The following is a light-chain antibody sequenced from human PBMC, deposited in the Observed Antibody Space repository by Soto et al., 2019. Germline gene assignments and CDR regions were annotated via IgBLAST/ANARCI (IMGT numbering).Light chain of an antibody. CDR1: SSDVGGYHY. V-gene: IGLV2-11*01. CDR3: CSYAGSTRV. J-gene: IGLJ1*01. CDR2: DVS. Sequence: QSALTQPRSVSGSPGQSVPLSCTGTSSDVGGYHYVSWYQQHPGKAPKLMIYDVSKRPSGVPDRFSGSKSGNTASLTISGLQAEDEADYYCCSYAGSTRVFGTGTKLTVL.